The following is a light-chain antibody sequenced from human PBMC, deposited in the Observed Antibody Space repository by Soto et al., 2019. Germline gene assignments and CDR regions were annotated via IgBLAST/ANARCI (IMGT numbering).Light chain of an antibody. J-gene: IGKJ1*01. V-gene: IGKV3-15*01. CDR1: QSVSSN. CDR2: GAS. CDR3: QKFINSLPT. Sequence: EILMTQSPSTLPVSPGERATLSCRASQSVSSNLAWYQQKPGQAPRPLIYGASTRATGFPARFTGSGSGTEFTLTISSLQSEDFAVYSCQKFINSLPTFGQLTKADIK.